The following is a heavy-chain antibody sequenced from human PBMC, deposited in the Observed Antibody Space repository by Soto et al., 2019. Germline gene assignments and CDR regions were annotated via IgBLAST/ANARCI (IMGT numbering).Heavy chain of an antibody. CDR2: IWYDGSNK. Sequence: GGSLRLSCAASGFTFSSYGMHWVRQAPGKGLEWVAVIWYDGSNKYYADSVKGRFTISRDNSKNTLYLQMNSLRAEDTAVYYCARDPTQRITIFGESDYWGQGTLVTVSS. V-gene: IGHV3-33*01. D-gene: IGHD3-3*01. CDR3: ARDPTQRITIFGESDY. J-gene: IGHJ4*02. CDR1: GFTFSSYG.